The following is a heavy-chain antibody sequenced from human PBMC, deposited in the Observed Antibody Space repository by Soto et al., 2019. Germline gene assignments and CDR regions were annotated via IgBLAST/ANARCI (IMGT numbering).Heavy chain of an antibody. V-gene: IGHV3-30*18. D-gene: IGHD2-15*01. CDR1: GFTFSSYG. Sequence: GGSLRLSCAASGFTFSSYGMHWVRQAPGKGLEWVAVISYDGSNKYYADSVKGRFTISRDNSKNTLFLQMNSLRAEDTAVYYCAKGLELLLLRPTLDYWGQGT. CDR2: ISYDGSNK. J-gene: IGHJ4*02. CDR3: AKGLELLLLRPTLDY.